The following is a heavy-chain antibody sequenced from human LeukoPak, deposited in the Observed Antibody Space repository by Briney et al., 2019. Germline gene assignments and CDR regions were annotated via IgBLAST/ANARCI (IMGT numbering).Heavy chain of an antibody. D-gene: IGHD5-24*01. CDR1: GFTFSNYG. J-gene: IGHJ4*02. V-gene: IGHV3-30*02. Sequence: GGSLRLSCAASGFTFSNYGMHWVRQAPGKGLEWVAFIRFDGSNKYYADSVKGRFTISRDNSKNTLYLQMNSLRAEDTAVYYCAKGDGYNFVYWGQGTLVTVSS. CDR3: AKGDGYNFVY. CDR2: IRFDGSNK.